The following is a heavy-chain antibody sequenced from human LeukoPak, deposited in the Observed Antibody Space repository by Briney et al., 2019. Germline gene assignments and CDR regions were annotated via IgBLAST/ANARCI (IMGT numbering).Heavy chain of an antibody. CDR1: GFTFSSYA. D-gene: IGHD6-19*01. CDR3: AREDLGDQQWLVRAFDI. Sequence: PGGSLRLSCAASGFTFSSYAMSWVRQAPGKGLEWVSAISGSGGSTYYADSVKGRFTISRDNSKNTLYLQMNSLRAEDTAVYYCAREDLGDQQWLVRAFDIWGQGTMVTVSS. J-gene: IGHJ3*02. V-gene: IGHV3-23*01. CDR2: ISGSGGST.